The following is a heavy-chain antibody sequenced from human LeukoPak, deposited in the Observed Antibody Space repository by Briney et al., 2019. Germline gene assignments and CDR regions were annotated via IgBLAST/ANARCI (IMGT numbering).Heavy chain of an antibody. J-gene: IGHJ4*02. CDR3: ARWASISREPGGFFDH. CDR2: FCLGRDT. CDR1: GDSVTNDFF. V-gene: IGHV4-38-2*02. D-gene: IGHD1-14*01. Sequence: SETLSLTCTVSGDSVTNDFFWGWVRQPPGKELEWSRSFCLGRDTYYRPSLKSRVTISVDTSKNQFSLNLNSVTAADTAVYYCARWASISREPGGFFDHWGQGTLVTVSS.